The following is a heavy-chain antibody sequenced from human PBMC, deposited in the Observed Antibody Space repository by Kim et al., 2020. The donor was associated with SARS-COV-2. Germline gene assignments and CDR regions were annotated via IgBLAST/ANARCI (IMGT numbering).Heavy chain of an antibody. V-gene: IGHV1-2*02. CDR3: ARVRRDFDY. J-gene: IGHJ4*02. CDR2: GGT. Sequence: GGTTYAQKFQGRVTMTRDTSISTAYMELSRLRSDDTAVYYCARVRRDFDYWGQGTLVTVSS.